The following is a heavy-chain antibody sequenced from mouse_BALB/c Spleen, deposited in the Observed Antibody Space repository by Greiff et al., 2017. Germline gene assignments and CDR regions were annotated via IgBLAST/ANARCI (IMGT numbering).Heavy chain of an antibody. V-gene: IGHV5-12-2*01. Sequence: DVKLVESGGGLVQPGGSRKLSCAASGFTFSSYTMSWVRQTPEKRLEWVAYISNGGGSTYYPDTVKGRFTISRDNAKNTLYLQMSSLKSEDTAMYYCARQDYGYDPDDVYAMDYWGQGTSVTVSS. J-gene: IGHJ4*01. CDR3: ARQDYGYDPDDVYAMDY. CDR1: GFTFSSYT. D-gene: IGHD2-2*01. CDR2: ISNGGGST.